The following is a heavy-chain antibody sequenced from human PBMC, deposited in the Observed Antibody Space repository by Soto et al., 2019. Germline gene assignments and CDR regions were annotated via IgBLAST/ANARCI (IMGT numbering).Heavy chain of an antibody. V-gene: IGHV4-39*01. CDR1: GGSISSSSYY. Sequence: QLQLQESGPGLVKPSETLSLTCTVSGGSISSSSYYWGWIRQPPGKGLEWIGSIYYSGSTYYNPSLKSRVTISVDTSKNQFSLKLSSVTAADTAEYYCARRWELLISGWFDPWGQGTLVTVSS. CDR3: ARRWELLISGWFDP. D-gene: IGHD1-26*01. J-gene: IGHJ5*02. CDR2: IYYSGST.